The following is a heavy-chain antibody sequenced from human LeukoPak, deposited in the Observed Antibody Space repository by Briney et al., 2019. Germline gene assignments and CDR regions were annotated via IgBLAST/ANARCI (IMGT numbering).Heavy chain of an antibody. D-gene: IGHD5-24*01. CDR2: VKGDGTFT. CDR1: GFTFSNYW. Sequence: GGSLRLSSAASGFTFSNYWMHWVRQAPGKGLVWVSRVKGDGTFTNYADSVKGRFTISRDNAKYTLYLQMHSLRAEDTAIYYCVRDGDDYNFDYWGQGSLVTVSS. V-gene: IGHV3-74*01. J-gene: IGHJ4*02. CDR3: VRDGDDYNFDY.